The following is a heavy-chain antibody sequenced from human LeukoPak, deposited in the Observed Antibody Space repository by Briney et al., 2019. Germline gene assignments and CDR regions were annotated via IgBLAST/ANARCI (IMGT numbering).Heavy chain of an antibody. CDR2: IYYSGST. D-gene: IGHD4-11*01. CDR1: GGSISSSSYY. Sequence: SETLSLTCTVSGGSISSSSYYWGWIRQPPGKGLEWIGSIYYSGSTYYNPSLKSRVTISVDTSKNQFSLKLSSVTAADTAVYYCARLEMTTESNWFDPWGQGTLVTVSS. CDR3: ARLEMTTESNWFDP. V-gene: IGHV4-39*01. J-gene: IGHJ5*02.